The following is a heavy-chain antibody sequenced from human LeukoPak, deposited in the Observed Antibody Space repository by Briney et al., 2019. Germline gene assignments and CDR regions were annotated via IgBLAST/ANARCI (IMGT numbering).Heavy chain of an antibody. Sequence: GGSLRLSCEASGFTFSSCSMNWVRQAPGKGLEWVSYISSGSSSIYYADSVKGRFTISRDNAENSLYLQMNSLRDEDTAVYYCARGRATGRSGGDYWGQGTLVTVSS. CDR3: ARGRATGRSGGDY. V-gene: IGHV3-48*02. D-gene: IGHD3-9*01. CDR1: GFTFSSCS. CDR2: ISSGSSSI. J-gene: IGHJ4*02.